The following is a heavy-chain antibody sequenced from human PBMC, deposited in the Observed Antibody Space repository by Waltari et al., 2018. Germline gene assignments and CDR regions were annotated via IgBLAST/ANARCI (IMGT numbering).Heavy chain of an antibody. D-gene: IGHD3-3*01. J-gene: IGHJ6*02. Sequence: QLQLQESGPGLVKPSETLSLTCTVSGGSISSSSYYWGWIRQPPGKGLEWIGSIYYSGGTYDTLSLTSRVTISVDTSKNQFSLKLSSVTAADTAVYYCARQVGITIFGVVIKNYYGMDVWGQGTTVTVSS. CDR1: GGSISSSSYY. V-gene: IGHV4-39*01. CDR2: IYYSGGT. CDR3: ARQVGITIFGVVIKNYYGMDV.